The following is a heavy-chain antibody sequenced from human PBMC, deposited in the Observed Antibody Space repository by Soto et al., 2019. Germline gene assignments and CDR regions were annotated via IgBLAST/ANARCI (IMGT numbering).Heavy chain of an antibody. V-gene: IGHV4-4*02. Sequence: PSETLSLTCAVSGASISTSNWWSWVRQPPGKGLEWIGEIYHIGTTSYNPSLKSRVIISVDKSKNQFSLNLTSVTAADTAVYYCARDSGVGGYWGQGTMVTVSS. CDR3: ARDSGVGGY. CDR2: IYHIGTT. CDR1: GASISTSNW. D-gene: IGHD3-16*01. J-gene: IGHJ4*02.